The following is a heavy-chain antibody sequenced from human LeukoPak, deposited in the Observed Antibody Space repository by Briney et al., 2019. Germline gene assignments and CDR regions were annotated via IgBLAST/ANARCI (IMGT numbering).Heavy chain of an antibody. CDR3: ARVCSSTSCYSVRDAFDI. J-gene: IGHJ3*02. CDR2: ISSSSSYI. D-gene: IGHD2-2*01. Sequence: GGSLRLTCAASGFTVSSNYMSWVRQAPGKGLEWVSSISSSSSYIYCADSVKGRFTISRDNAKNSLYLQMNSLRAEDTAVYYCARVCSSTSCYSVRDAFDIWGQGTMVTVSS. CDR1: GFTVSSNY. V-gene: IGHV3-21*01.